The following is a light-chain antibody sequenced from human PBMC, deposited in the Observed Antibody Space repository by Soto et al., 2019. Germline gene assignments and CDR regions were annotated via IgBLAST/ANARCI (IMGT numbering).Light chain of an antibody. J-gene: IGKJ4*01. CDR1: QSVSSY. CDR3: QQRRNWPPLT. Sequence: EIVLTQSPATLSLSPGERATLSCRTSQSVSSYLAWYQQKPGQAPRLLIYDASNRATGIPARFSGSGSGTDFPLTISSLEPEDFAVYYCQQRRNWPPLTFGGGTKVEIQ. CDR2: DAS. V-gene: IGKV3-11*01.